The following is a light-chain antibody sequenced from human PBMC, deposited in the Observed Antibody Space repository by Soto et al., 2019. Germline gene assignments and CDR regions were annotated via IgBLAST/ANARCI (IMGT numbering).Light chain of an antibody. CDR2: GKN. CDR3: QSYDNSHYV. J-gene: IGLJ1*01. CDR1: STSIGAGYD. Sequence: QSMLTQPPSVSGSPGQRVTISCTGSSTSIGAGYDVHWYQQLPGTAPKLLIYGKNNRPSGVPDRFSGSKSGTSASLAITGLQAEDEADYYCQSYDNSHYVFGTGTKVTVL. V-gene: IGLV1-40*01.